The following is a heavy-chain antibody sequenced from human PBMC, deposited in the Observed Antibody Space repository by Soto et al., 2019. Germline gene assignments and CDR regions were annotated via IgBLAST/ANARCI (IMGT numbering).Heavy chain of an antibody. J-gene: IGHJ4*02. Sequence: QVELVESGGGVVQPGRSLRLSCAGSGFTFGSYGMNWFRQAPGKGLEGVAVIWFDGSNEDYAESGRGGFAISKDNSKKTVYLQLNSLGGNETIVYYCGRCYDIVDYLGQGTLVTVSS. CDR1: GFTFGSYG. CDR2: IWFDGSNE. CDR3: GRCYDIVDY. V-gene: IGHV3-33*01. D-gene: IGHD2-15*01.